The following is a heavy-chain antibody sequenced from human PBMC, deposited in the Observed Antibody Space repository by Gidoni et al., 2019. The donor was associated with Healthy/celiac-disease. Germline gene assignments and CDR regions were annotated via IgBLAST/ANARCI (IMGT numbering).Heavy chain of an antibody. D-gene: IGHD2-2*02. CDR1: GFTFDDYT. Sequence: EVQLVESGGVVVQPGGSLRLSCAASGFTFDDYTMHWVRQDPGKGLEWVSLISWDGGSTYYADSVKGRFTISRDNSKNSLYLQMNSLRTEDTALYYCAKEKYQLLYDYWGQGTLVTVSS. V-gene: IGHV3-43*01. CDR3: AKEKYQLLYDY. CDR2: ISWDGGST. J-gene: IGHJ4*02.